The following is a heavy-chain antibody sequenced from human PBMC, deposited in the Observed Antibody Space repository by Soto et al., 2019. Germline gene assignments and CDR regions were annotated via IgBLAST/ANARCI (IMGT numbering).Heavy chain of an antibody. D-gene: IGHD2-21*01. Sequence: GGSLRLSCAASGFAFNNYGFAWVRQVPGKGLEWVSSISTSAGTQYADSVKDRFTISRDNSKSMMYLQMNSLRVEDTAIYYCAGQLWDTNFWGQGTLVTVSS. V-gene: IGHV3-23*01. J-gene: IGHJ4*02. CDR3: AGQLWDTNF. CDR2: ISTSAGT. CDR1: GFAFNNYG.